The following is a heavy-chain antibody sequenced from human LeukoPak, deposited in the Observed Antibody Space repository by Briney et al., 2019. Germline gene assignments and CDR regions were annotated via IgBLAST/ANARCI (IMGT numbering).Heavy chain of an antibody. CDR1: GFIFSYYG. J-gene: IGHJ4*02. D-gene: IGHD6-13*01. V-gene: IGHV3-74*01. CDR2: VNNDGSST. Sequence: GGSLRLSCEVSGFIFSYYGMNWVRQAPGKGLVWVSRVNNDGSSTSYADSVKGRFTISRDNTKNTLYLQMNSLRAEDTAVYYCARDLNDLLQNYRSTWYPADYWGQGTLVTVSS. CDR3: ARDLNDLLQNYRSTWYPADY.